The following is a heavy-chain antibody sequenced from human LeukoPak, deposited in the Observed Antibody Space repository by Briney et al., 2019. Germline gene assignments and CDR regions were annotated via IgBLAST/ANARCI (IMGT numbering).Heavy chain of an antibody. V-gene: IGHV4-34*01. CDR3: ARGSGATWKGYSYGYSRFDY. CDR2: INHSGST. J-gene: IGHJ4*02. D-gene: IGHD5-18*01. Sequence: SQTLSLTCAVYGGSFSGYYWSWIRQPPGKGLEWIGEINHSGSTNYNPSLKSRVTISVDTSKNQFSLKLSSVTAADTAVYYCARGSGATWKGYSYGYSRFDYWGQGTLVTVSS. CDR1: GGSFSGYY.